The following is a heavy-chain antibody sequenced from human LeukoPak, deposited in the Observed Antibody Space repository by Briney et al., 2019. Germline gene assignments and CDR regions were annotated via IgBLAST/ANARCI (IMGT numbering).Heavy chain of an antibody. D-gene: IGHD3-22*01. CDR2: ISDSGST. J-gene: IGHJ4*02. V-gene: IGHV4-59*11. CDR3: ARGYDSSAYYPFNY. Sequence: SETLSLTCVVSGGSLSTHHRSWIRQSPGRGLEWIGYISDSGSTNYNPSLKSRVTISVDTSKNQFSLMLSSVTAADTAVYYCARGYDSSAYYPFNYWGQGTLVTVSS. CDR1: GGSLSTHH.